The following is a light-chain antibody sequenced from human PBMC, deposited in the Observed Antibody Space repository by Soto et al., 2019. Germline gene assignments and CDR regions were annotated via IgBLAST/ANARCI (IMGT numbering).Light chain of an antibody. J-gene: IGKJ2*01. CDR3: QVYGNSPMYT. CDR1: QSVSSN. V-gene: IGKV3-15*01. Sequence: EIVMTQSPATLSVSPGERATLSCRASQSVSSNLAWYQQKPGQAPRLLIYGVSTRATGIPARFSGSGSGTEFTLTISSLQSEDFAVYYCQVYGNSPMYTFGQGTRLEIK. CDR2: GVS.